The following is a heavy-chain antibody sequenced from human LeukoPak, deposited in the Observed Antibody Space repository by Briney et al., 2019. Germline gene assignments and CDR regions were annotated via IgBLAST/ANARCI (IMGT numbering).Heavy chain of an antibody. V-gene: IGHV1-2*02. D-gene: IGHD2-15*01. Sequence: GASVKVSCKASGYTFTGYYMHWVRQAPGQGLEWMGWINPNSGGTNYAQKFQGRVTMTRDTSISTAYMELSRLRSDDTAVYYCARLLPGYCSGGSCSYWGQGTLVTVSS. J-gene: IGHJ4*02. CDR2: INPNSGGT. CDR3: ARLLPGYCSGGSCSY. CDR1: GYTFTGYY.